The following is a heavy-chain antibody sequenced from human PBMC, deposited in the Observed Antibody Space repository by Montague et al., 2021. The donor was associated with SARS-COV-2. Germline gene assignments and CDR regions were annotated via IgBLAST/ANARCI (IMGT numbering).Heavy chain of an antibody. D-gene: IGHD2-21*02. CDR2: IYYSGTT. CDR3: SIHGPFVVVTVIHDTFDI. Sequence: SETLSLTCTVSGGSISTYYWSWIRQPPGKGLEWIGYIYYSGTTNYNPSLKSRVTISVDTSKNQFSLKLSSVTAADTAVYYCSIHGPFVVVTVIHDTFDIWGQGTMVTVSS. CDR1: GGSISTYY. V-gene: IGHV4-59*08. J-gene: IGHJ3*02.